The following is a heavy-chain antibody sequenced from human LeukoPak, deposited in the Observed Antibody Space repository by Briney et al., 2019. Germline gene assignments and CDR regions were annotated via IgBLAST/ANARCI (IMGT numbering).Heavy chain of an antibody. CDR1: GYTFSDYY. V-gene: IGHV1-2*04. CDR2: INPKNGAT. J-gene: IGHJ4*02. D-gene: IGHD4/OR15-4a*01. CDR3: ARRLWTTDY. Sequence: ASVKVSCKASGYTFSDYYIHWVRQAPGAGLEWMGWINPKNGATYYEQKFQGWVTMTRDTSISTAYLQLSRLTSDDTAVYYCARRLWTTDYWGQGTLVTVSS.